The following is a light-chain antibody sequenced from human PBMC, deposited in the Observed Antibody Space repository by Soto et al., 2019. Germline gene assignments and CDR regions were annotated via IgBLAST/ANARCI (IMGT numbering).Light chain of an antibody. Sequence: QSALTQPPSASGSPGQSVTISCTGTSSDVGGYNFVSWYQQHPGKAPKLIIYEVNKRPSGAPDRFSASKSGNTASLTVSGLQAEDEADYYCSSYAGTNNRYVFGTGTKVTVL. CDR3: SSYAGTNNRYV. CDR1: SSDVGGYNF. CDR2: EVN. V-gene: IGLV2-8*01. J-gene: IGLJ1*01.